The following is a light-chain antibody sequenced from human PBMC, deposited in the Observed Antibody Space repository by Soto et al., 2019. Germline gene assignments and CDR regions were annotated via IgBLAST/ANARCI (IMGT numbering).Light chain of an antibody. CDR3: QQSNGTPLT. CDR1: QSISNY. J-gene: IGKJ4*01. CDR2: AAS. V-gene: IGKV1-39*01. Sequence: DMEMTQSPSSLSASVGDRVTITCRASQSISNYLNWYQHKPGKVPKLLIYAASSLQSGVPTRFSGSGSGTHFTPTINSLQPEDFATYYCQQSNGTPLTFGGGTKIEIK.